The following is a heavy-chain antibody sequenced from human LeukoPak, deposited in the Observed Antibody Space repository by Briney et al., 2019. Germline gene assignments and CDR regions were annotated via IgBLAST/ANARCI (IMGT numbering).Heavy chain of an antibody. J-gene: IGHJ4*02. D-gene: IGHD4-17*01. CDR1: GGSLSGYY. CDR3: ARGDFGDYGDY. Sequence: SGTLSLTCAVYGGSLSGYYWSWIRQPPGKGLEWIGEINHSGSTNYNPSLKSRVTISIDTSKNQFSLKLSSVTAADTAVYYCARGDFGDYGDYWGQGTLVTVSS. V-gene: IGHV4-34*01. CDR2: INHSGST.